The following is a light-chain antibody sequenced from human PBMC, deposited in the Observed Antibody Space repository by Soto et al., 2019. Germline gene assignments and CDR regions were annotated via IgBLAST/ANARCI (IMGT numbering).Light chain of an antibody. V-gene: IGKV1-9*01. J-gene: IGKJ4*01. CDR2: AAS. CDR3: QQVNGYPFT. Sequence: EIQLTQSPSFLSASVGDRVTITCRASQGISTSLAWYQQKPGKAPKLLIYAASTLQSGVPSRFSGSGSGTEFTLTISSLQPEDCATYPWQQVNGYPFTFGGGTKVEL. CDR1: QGISTS.